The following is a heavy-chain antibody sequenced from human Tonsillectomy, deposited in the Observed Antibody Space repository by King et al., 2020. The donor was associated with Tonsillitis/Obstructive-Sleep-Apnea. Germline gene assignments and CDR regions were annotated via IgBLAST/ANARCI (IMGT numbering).Heavy chain of an antibody. CDR3: ASLMGAARHYYYYYMDV. CDR2: IYPGDSDT. CDR1: GYSFTSYW. V-gene: IGHV5-51*01. Sequence: QLVQSGAEVKKPGESLKISCKGSGYSFTSYWIGWVRQMPGKGLEWMGIIYPGDSDTRYSPSFQGQVTISADKSISTAYLQWSSLKASDTAMDYWASLMGAARHYYYYYMDVWGKGTTVTVSS. J-gene: IGHJ6*03. D-gene: IGHD6-6*01.